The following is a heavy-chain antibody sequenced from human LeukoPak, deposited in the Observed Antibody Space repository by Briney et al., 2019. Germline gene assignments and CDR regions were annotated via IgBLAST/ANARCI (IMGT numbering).Heavy chain of an antibody. V-gene: IGHV1-2*02. D-gene: IGHD3-3*01. Sequence: ASVKVSCKASGYTFTGYYMHWVRQAPGQGLEWMGWINPNSGGTNYAQKFQGRVTISVDTSKNQFSLKLSSVTAADTAVYYCATIFGVGDYWGQGTLVTVSS. CDR1: GYTFTGYY. CDR2: INPNSGGT. CDR3: ATIFGVGDY. J-gene: IGHJ4*02.